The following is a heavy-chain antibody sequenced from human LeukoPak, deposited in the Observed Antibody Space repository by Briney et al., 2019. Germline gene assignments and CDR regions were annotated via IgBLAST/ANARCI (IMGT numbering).Heavy chain of an antibody. Sequence: GGSLRLSCAASGFTVSSNYMSWARQAPGKGLEWVSVIYSGGSTYYADSVKGRFTISGDKSKNTLFLQMNSLRAEDTAVYYCARVSRGVDVVATNYYYYYMDVWGKGTTVTISS. CDR3: ARVSRGVDVVATNYYYYYMDV. CDR1: GFTVSSNY. J-gene: IGHJ6*03. V-gene: IGHV3-53*01. CDR2: IYSGGST. D-gene: IGHD5-12*01.